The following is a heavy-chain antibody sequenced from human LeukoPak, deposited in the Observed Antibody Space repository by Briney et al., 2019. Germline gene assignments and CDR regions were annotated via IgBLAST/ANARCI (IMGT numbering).Heavy chain of an antibody. D-gene: IGHD3-10*01. Sequence: SETLSLTCAVYGGSFSGYYWSWIRQPPGKGLEWIGEINHSGSTNYNPSLKSRVTISVDTSKNQFSLKLSSVTAADTAVYYCARVRSYYGSGSYYKPHHFDYWGQGTLATVSS. J-gene: IGHJ4*02. CDR2: INHSGST. CDR3: ARVRSYYGSGSYYKPHHFDY. V-gene: IGHV4-34*01. CDR1: GGSFSGYY.